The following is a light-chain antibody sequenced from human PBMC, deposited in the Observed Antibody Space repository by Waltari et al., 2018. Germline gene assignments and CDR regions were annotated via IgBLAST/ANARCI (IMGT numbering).Light chain of an antibody. CDR1: QSVSSAY. CDR2: GGS. J-gene: IGKJ1*01. CDR3: QQYATSRT. V-gene: IGKV3-20*01. Sequence: IVLTQSPGTLSLSPGERATLSCRASQSVSSAYLAWYQQRPGHAPRLLIYGGSSRATGIPDRFSGSGSGTDFTLTISRLESEDFAVYYCQQYATSRTFGQGTKVEIK.